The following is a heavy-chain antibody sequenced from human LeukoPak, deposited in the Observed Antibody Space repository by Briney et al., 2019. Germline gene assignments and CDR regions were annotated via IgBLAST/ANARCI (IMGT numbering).Heavy chain of an antibody. CDR3: ARSLSGSSGAISY. V-gene: IGHV4-38-2*01. Sequence: SETLSLTCAVSGYSISSDYYWSWIRQPPGQGREWIGTIYHSGTTYYNPSLKSLVTISLDTSNNQFSLILSSVTAADTAVYYCARSLSGSSGAISYWGQGTLVTVSS. CDR2: IYHSGTT. CDR1: GYSISSDYY. D-gene: IGHD1-26*01. J-gene: IGHJ4*02.